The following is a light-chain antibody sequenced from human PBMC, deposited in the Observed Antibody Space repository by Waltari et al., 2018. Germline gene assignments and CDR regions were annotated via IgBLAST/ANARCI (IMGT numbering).Light chain of an antibody. J-gene: IGKJ1*01. CDR3: QHRDRT. CDR2: DTF. CDR1: QGGIDF. Sequence: ILLTQSPATLSLSPGDRATLSCRASQGGIDFLAWYQQRPGQAPRLLIYDTFNRATGIPARFRGSGSGTDFTLTISSLEPEDFAVYYCQHRDRTFGQGTKVETK. V-gene: IGKV3-11*01.